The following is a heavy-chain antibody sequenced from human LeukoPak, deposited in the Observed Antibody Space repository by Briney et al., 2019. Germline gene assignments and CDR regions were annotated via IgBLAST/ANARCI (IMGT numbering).Heavy chain of an antibody. CDR1: GASISSYY. CDR3: AREAASSSWYIDY. J-gene: IGHJ4*02. V-gene: IGHV4-59*01. CDR2: MYYSRST. Sequence: SETLSLTCTVSGASISSYYWSWIRQPPGKGLEWIGCMYYSRSTNYNPSLKSRVIISVDTSKNQFSLKLKSVAAADTAVYYCAREAASSSWYIDYWGQGTLVTVSS. D-gene: IGHD6-13*01.